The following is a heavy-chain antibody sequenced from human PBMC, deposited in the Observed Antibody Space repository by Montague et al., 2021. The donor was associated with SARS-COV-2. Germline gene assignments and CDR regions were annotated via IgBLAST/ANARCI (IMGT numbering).Heavy chain of an antibody. D-gene: IGHD4-17*01. J-gene: IGHJ4*02. CDR1: GGSVSRISSH. CDR2: FYYAGGT. CDR3: ARFYGSSFDY. Sequence: SETLSLTCTVSGGSVSRISSHWGWIRQPPGKGLEYIGSFYYAGGTQYNPSLKSRVTISVDTSNDQSSLKMNSVTAADTAVYFCARFYGSSFDYWGQGTLVTVSS. V-gene: IGHV4-39*01.